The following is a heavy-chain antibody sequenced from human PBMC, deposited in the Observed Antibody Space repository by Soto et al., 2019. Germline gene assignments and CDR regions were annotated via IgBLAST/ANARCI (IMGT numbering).Heavy chain of an antibody. V-gene: IGHV4-31*03. CDR1: GGSISSGGYY. CDR3: ARGRLTIFGVVTPSYYYYGMDV. Sequence: SETLSLTCTVSGGSISSGGYYWSWIRQHPGKGLEWIGYIYYSGSTYYNPSLKSRVTISVDTSKNQFSLKLSSVTAADTAVYYCARGRLTIFGVVTPSYYYYGMDVWGQGTTVTVSS. CDR2: IYYSGST. D-gene: IGHD3-3*01. J-gene: IGHJ6*02.